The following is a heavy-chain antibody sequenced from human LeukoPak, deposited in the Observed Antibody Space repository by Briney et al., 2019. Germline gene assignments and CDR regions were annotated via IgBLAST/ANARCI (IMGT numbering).Heavy chain of an antibody. CDR2: IYYSGST. CDR1: GGSISSYY. D-gene: IGHD3-10*01. CDR3: GRTEYYFDY. V-gene: IGHV4-59*01. Sequence: PSETLSLTCTVSGGSISSYYWSWIRQPPGKGLEWIGYIYYSGSTNYNPSLKSRVIMSADTSKNQFSLKLSSVTAADTAVYYCGRTEYYFDYWGQGTLVTVSS. J-gene: IGHJ4*02.